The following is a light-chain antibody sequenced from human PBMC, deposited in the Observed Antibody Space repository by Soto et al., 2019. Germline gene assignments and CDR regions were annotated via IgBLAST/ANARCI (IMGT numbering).Light chain of an antibody. J-gene: IGLJ2*01. CDR3: QTWGSGIVV. CDR2: LNSDGSH. Sequence: QSVLTQSPSASASLGASVKLTCTLSSGHSNYAIAWHQQQSEKGPRYLMKLNSDGSHSKGDGIPDRFSGYSSGAERYLTISSLPSEDEADYYCQTWGSGIVVFGGGTKVTVL. CDR1: SGHSNYA. V-gene: IGLV4-69*01.